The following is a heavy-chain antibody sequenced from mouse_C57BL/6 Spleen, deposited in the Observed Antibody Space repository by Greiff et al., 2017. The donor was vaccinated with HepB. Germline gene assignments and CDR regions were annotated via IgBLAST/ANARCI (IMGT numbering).Heavy chain of an antibody. CDR3: ARRSITTVPHAMDY. V-gene: IGHV1-18*01. CDR1: GYTFTDYN. D-gene: IGHD1-1*01. CDR2: INPNNGGT. J-gene: IGHJ4*01. Sequence: VQLQQSGPELVKPGASVKIPCKASGYTFTDYNMDWVKQSHGKSLEWIGDINPNNGGTIYNQKFKGKATLTVDKSSSTAYMELRSLTSEDTAVYYCARRSITTVPHAMDYWGQGTSVTVSS.